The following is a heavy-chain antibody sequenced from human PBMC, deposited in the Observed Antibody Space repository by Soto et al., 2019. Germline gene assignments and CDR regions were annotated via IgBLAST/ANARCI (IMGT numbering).Heavy chain of an antibody. CDR2: IYYSGST. CDR3: ARTGALGYCSSTSCYYLDY. Sequence: SETLSLTCTVSGGSISSGGYYWSWIRQHPGKGLEWIGYIYYSGSTYYNPSLKSRVTISVDTSKNQFSLKLSSVTAADTAVYYCARTGALGYCSSTSCYYLDYWGQGTLVTVSS. J-gene: IGHJ4*02. CDR1: GGSISSGGYY. D-gene: IGHD2-2*01. V-gene: IGHV4-31*03.